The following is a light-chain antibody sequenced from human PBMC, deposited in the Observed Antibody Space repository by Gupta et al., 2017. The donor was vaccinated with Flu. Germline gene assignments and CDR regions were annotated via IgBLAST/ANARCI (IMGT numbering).Light chain of an antibody. J-gene: IGKJ1*01. CDR2: GAS. CDR3: QQYNDWPST. V-gene: IGKV3-15*01. CDR1: QSVGTT. Sequence: EIVMTQSPATLSVSPGERATLSCRASQSVGTTLAWYQQKRGQPPRLLIYGASTRATGIPARFSGSGSGTEFTLTISSLQSEDFAVYCCQQYNDWPSTFGQGTKVEIK.